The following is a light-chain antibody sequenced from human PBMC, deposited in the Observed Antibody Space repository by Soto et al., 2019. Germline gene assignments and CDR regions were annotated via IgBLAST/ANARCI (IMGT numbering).Light chain of an antibody. Sequence: QSVLTQPPSASGTPGQRVTISCSGSSSNIGSNYVYWYQQLPGTAPKLLIYGNNNRPSGVPDRFSGSKSGTSASLAITGLQADDEADYYCQSYDSSLSGHVVFGGGTQLTVL. J-gene: IGLJ2*01. CDR2: GNN. CDR3: QSYDSSLSGHVV. V-gene: IGLV1-40*01. CDR1: SSNIGSNY.